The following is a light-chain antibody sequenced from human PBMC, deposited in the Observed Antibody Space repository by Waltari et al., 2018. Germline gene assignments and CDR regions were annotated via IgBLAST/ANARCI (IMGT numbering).Light chain of an antibody. J-gene: IGLJ3*02. Sequence: QSALTQPASVSGSPGQSITISCTGTTSDIGAYNYVAWYQQHPGKAPKVVISDVTNRPSGVSNRFSGSKSGNTASLTISGLQAEDDADYYCSSFTSGSTWVFGGGTKLTVL. V-gene: IGLV2-14*03. CDR1: TSDIGAYNY. CDR2: DVT. CDR3: SSFTSGSTWV.